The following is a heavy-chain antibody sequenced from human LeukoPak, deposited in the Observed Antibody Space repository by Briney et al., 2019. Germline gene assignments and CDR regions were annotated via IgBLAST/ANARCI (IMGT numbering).Heavy chain of an antibody. Sequence: SGTLSLTCVVSGGSISSSNWWSWVRPPPGKGLEWIGEIYHSGSTNYNPSLKSRVTISVDKSKNQFSLKLSSVTAADTAVYYCARSQGLLWFGELSFPHYFDYWGQGTLVTVSS. CDR2: IYHSGST. V-gene: IGHV4-4*02. CDR1: GGSISSSNW. D-gene: IGHD3-10*01. J-gene: IGHJ4*02. CDR3: ARSQGLLWFGELSFPHYFDY.